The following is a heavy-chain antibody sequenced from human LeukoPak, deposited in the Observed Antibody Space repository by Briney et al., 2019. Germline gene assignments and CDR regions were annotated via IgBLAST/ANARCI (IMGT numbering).Heavy chain of an antibody. Sequence: SETLSLTCAVYGGSFSGYYWSWIRQPPGKGLEWIGEINHSGSTNYNPSLKSRVTISVDKSKNQFSLKLSSVTAADTAVYYCARDGVGATTIGGFDYWGQGTLVTVSS. J-gene: IGHJ4*02. V-gene: IGHV4-34*01. CDR2: INHSGST. CDR1: GGSFSGYY. D-gene: IGHD1-26*01. CDR3: ARDGVGATTIGGFDY.